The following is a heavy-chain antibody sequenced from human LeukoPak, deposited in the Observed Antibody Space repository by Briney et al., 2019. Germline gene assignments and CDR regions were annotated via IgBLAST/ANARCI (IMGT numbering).Heavy chain of an antibody. Sequence: ASVKVSCKASGYTFTDYYMHLVRQTPGQGLELMGWINPNSGDTNYAQKFQGRVTMTRDTSISTAYMELSRLRSDDTAVYYCARDEIKYDFWSGYSGDFDYWGQGTLVTVSS. J-gene: IGHJ4*02. D-gene: IGHD3-3*01. V-gene: IGHV1-2*02. CDR1: GYTFTDYY. CDR2: INPNSGDT. CDR3: ARDEIKYDFWSGYSGDFDY.